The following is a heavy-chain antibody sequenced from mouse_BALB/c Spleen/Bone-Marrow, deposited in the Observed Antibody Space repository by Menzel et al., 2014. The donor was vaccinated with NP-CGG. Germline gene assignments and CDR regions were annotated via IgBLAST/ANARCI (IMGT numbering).Heavy chain of an antibody. CDR2: ISHSGST. CDR3: ARAGYRYDVGYAMDY. CDR1: GDSITSGY. J-gene: IGHJ4*01. V-gene: IGHV3-8*02. D-gene: IGHD2-14*01. Sequence: VRLKQSGPSLVKPSQTLSLPCSVTGDSITSGYWNWIRKFPGNKLEYMGYISHSGSTYYNPSLKSRISITRDTSKNQYYLQLNSVTTEDTATYYCARAGYRYDVGYAMDYWGQGTSVTVSS.